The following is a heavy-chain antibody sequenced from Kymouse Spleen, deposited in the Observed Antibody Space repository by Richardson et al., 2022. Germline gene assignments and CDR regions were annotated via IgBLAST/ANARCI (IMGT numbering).Heavy chain of an antibody. CDR1: GGSISSSNW. D-gene: IGHD6-13*01. CDR2: IYHSGST. Sequence: QVQLQESGPGLVKPSGTLSLTCAVSGGSISSSNWWSWVRQPPGKGLEWIGEIYHSGSTNYNPSLKSRVTISVDKSKNQFSLKLSSVTAADTAVYYCAQYSSSWDYYYYYGMDVWGQGTTVTVSS. V-gene: IGHV4-4*02. J-gene: IGHJ6*02. CDR3: AQYSSSWDYYYYYGMDV.